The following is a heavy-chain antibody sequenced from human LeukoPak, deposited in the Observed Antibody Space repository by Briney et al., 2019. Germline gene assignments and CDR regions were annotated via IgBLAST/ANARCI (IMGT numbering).Heavy chain of an antibody. CDR1: GFTFSSYW. CDR3: ARGGRIGWFDP. J-gene: IGHJ5*02. Sequence: GGSLRLSCAASGFTFSSYWMSWVRQAPGKGLEWVANIKPDGSEKYYVDSVKGRFTISRDNAKTSLYLQMNSLRPEDTAVYYCARGGRIGWFDPWGQGTLVTVSS. D-gene: IGHD2-15*01. CDR2: IKPDGSEK. V-gene: IGHV3-7*04.